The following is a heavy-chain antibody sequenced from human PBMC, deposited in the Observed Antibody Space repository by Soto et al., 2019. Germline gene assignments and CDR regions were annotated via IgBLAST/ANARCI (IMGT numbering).Heavy chain of an antibody. Sequence: QVQLVESGGGVVQPGRSLRLSCAASGFTFSSYAMHWVRQAPGKGLEWVAVISYDGSNKYYADSVKGRFTISRDNSKNTLYLQMNSLRAEDTAVYYCASSKGAGSGYLWGQGTLVTVSS. V-gene: IGHV3-30-3*01. D-gene: IGHD3-22*01. CDR1: GFTFSSYA. CDR2: ISYDGSNK. J-gene: IGHJ5*02. CDR3: ASSKGAGSGYL.